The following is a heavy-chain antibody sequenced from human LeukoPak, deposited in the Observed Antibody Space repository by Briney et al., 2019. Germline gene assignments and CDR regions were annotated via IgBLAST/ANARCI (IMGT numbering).Heavy chain of an antibody. CDR2: ISSSGSTI. CDR3: ASNYWYYYGSGSDDAFDI. D-gene: IGHD3-10*01. V-gene: IGHV3-11*01. J-gene: IGHJ3*02. CDR1: VFTFSDYF. Sequence: GGALRLSCAASVFTFSDYFMSWIRQAPGKGLEWVSYISSSGSTIYYVDSLKGRFTISRDNAKNSLYLQMNSLRAEDTAVYYCASNYWYYYGSGSDDAFDIWGQGTMVTVSS.